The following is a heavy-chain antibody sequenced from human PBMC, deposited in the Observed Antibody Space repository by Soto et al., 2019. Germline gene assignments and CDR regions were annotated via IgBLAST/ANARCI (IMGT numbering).Heavy chain of an antibody. J-gene: IGHJ4*02. D-gene: IGHD2-21*02. V-gene: IGHV4-59*02. Sequence: PSETLSLTCTVSGGSVNSYDWSWIRQPPGKGLEWIGYIFYSGSTKSNPSLKSRVTMSVDMSKNQFSLRLTSVTAADTAVDYCARVFPSYCGGDCSYFDSWGQGTLVTVSS. CDR1: GGSVNSYD. CDR3: ARVFPSYCGGDCSYFDS. CDR2: IFYSGST.